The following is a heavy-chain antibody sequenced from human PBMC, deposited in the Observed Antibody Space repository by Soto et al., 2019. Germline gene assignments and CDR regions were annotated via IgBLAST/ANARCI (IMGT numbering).Heavy chain of an antibody. CDR1: GYTFHIYG. V-gene: IGHV1-18*01. J-gene: IGHJ3*01. CDR2: ISTYTGKT. CDR3: ARDVYSGSGDAFDL. Sequence: QVQLVQSGAEVKKPGASVTVSCKTSGYTFHIYGITWVRQAPGRGLEWMGCISTYTGKTDYAQSLQDRVTMTTDTSTGTDYLEVRSLRSDDTAVYFCARDVYSGSGDAFDLCGQGTMVTVSS. D-gene: IGHD6-6*01.